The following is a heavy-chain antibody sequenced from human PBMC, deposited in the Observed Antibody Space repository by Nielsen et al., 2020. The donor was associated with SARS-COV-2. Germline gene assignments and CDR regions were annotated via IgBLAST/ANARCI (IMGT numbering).Heavy chain of an antibody. D-gene: IGHD3-3*01. V-gene: IGHV1-18*01. Sequence: ASVKVSCKASGYTFTSYGISWVRQAPGQGLEWMGWISAYNGNTNYAQKLQGRVTMTTDTSTSTAYMELRSLRSDDTAVYYCARDPQEITIFGVVTRTRYYYGMDVWAKGPRSPSP. CDR2: ISAYNGNT. CDR3: ARDPQEITIFGVVTRTRYYYGMDV. J-gene: IGHJ6*02. CDR1: GYTFTSYG.